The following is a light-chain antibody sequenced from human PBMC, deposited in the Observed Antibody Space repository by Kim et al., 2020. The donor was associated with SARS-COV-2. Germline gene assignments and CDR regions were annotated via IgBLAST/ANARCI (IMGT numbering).Light chain of an antibody. V-gene: IGLV2-23*02. CDR3: CSYAGSSTLYV. CDR2: EVS. J-gene: IGLJ1*01. CDR1: SSDVGSYNL. Sequence: QSALTQPASVSGSPGQSITISCTGTSSDVGSYNLVSWYQQHPGKAPKLMIYEVSKRPSGVSNRFSGSKSGNTASLTISGLQAEDEADHYCCSYAGSSTLYVFGTGTKVTVL.